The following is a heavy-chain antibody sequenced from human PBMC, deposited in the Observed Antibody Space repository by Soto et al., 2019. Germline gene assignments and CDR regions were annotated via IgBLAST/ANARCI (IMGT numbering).Heavy chain of an antibody. V-gene: IGHV4-61*08. Sequence: PSETLSLTCTVSGGSVSSGAYYWSWIRQRPGKGLERIGYIYYSGSTNYNPSLKSRVTISVDTSKNQFSLKLSSVTAADTGVYYCARATNYCSGGSCYLVRQYYHGMDVWGQGTTVTVSS. CDR2: IYYSGST. J-gene: IGHJ6*02. D-gene: IGHD2-15*01. CDR1: GGSVSSGAYY. CDR3: ARATNYCSGGSCYLVRQYYHGMDV.